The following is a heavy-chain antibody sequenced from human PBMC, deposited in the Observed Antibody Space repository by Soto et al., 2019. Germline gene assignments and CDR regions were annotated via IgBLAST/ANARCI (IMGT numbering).Heavy chain of an antibody. CDR1: GGCLSGYY. D-gene: IGHD3-3*01. CDR2: INHSGST. J-gene: IGHJ6*02. CDR3: SRRITIFGVVTPPYYYYYGMDV. V-gene: IGHV4-34*01. Sequence: EPLSLTCAVYGGCLSGYYWGWIRQPPGKGLEGIGEINHSGSTNYNPSLKSRVTISVDTSKNQFSLNLSSVTAADTAVYYCSRRITIFGVVTPPYYYYYGMDVWGQGNTVNV.